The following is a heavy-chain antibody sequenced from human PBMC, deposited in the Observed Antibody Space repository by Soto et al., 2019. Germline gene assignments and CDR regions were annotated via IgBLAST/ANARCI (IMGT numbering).Heavy chain of an antibody. Sequence: QGQLQEPGPGLVKPSGTLSLTCAVSSGSISSSNWWSWVRQPPGKGLEWIGEIYHSGRTNYNPSLKSRVTISVDKSKHQVSLELCSVTVAGTAVYYCASARGRCYSCVSYYFVYWGQGTLVTVSS. D-gene: IGHD2-15*01. CDR1: SGSISSSNW. V-gene: IGHV4-4*02. CDR2: IYHSGRT. CDR3: ASARGRCYSCVSYYFVY. J-gene: IGHJ4*02.